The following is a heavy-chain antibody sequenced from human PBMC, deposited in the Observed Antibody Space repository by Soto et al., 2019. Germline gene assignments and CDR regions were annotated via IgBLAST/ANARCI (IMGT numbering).Heavy chain of an antibody. CDR2: IYHSGST. CDR1: GGSISSGGYS. Sequence: PSETLSLTCAVSGGSISSGGYSWSWIRQPPGKGLEWIGYIYHSGSTYYNPSLKSRVTISVDRSKNQFSLKLSSVTAADTAAYYCARQSWSIFDYWGQGTLVTVSS. V-gene: IGHV4-30-2*01. D-gene: IGHD3-3*01. CDR3: ARQSWSIFDY. J-gene: IGHJ4*02.